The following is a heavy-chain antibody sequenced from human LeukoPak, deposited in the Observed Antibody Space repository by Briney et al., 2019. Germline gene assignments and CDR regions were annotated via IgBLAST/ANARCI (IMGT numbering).Heavy chain of an antibody. J-gene: IGHJ4*02. CDR3: TRGGRYSRSWFWGDY. V-gene: IGHV4-59*01. CDR1: GGSISNYY. CDR2: VYYSGTT. D-gene: IGHD6-13*01. Sequence: PSETLSLTCTVSGGSISNYYWSWIRQPPGKGLEWLGYVYYSGTTKYNPSLKSRVTISVDTSKSQFSLRLRSVTAADTALYYCTRGGRYSRSWFWGDYWGQGTLVTVSS.